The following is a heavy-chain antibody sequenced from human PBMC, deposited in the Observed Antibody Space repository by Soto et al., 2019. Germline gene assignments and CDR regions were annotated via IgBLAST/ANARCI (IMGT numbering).Heavy chain of an antibody. CDR1: GYTFTHYY. CDR2: INPTSGGT. V-gene: IGHV1-2*02. Sequence: QVHLVQSGAEVKKPGASVKVSCKASGYTFTHYYIHWVRQAPGQGLEWMGWINPTSGGTNYAQKFQGRVTMTRDTSISTAYMDLSRLRSDDTAIYYCARQTGDGQLWLRRLGYWGQGTLITVSS. J-gene: IGHJ4*02. CDR3: ARQTGDGQLWLRRLGY. D-gene: IGHD3-16*01.